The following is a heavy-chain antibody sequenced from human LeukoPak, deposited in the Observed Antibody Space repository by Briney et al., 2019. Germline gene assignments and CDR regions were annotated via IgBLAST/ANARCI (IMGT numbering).Heavy chain of an antibody. D-gene: IGHD1-1*01. CDR2: IYHSGSP. Sequence: SGTLSLTCAVSGGSISSNNWWGWVRQPSGKGLEWIGEIYHSGSPNYNPSLKSRVTISVDKSRNHFSLNLSSVTAADTAVYYCARVNINNWHSCDYWGQGTLVTVSS. CDR3: ARVNINNWHSCDY. J-gene: IGHJ4*02. V-gene: IGHV4-4*02. CDR1: GGSISSNNW.